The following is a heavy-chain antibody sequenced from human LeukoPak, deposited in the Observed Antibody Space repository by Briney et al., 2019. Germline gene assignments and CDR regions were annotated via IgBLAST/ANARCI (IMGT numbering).Heavy chain of an antibody. CDR2: ICPGDSDT. V-gene: IGHV5-51*01. J-gene: IGHJ3*02. CDR1: GYNFTNYW. CDR3: ARRRNVYCNGGSCLDAFDI. Sequence: GESLKISCKGSGYNFTNYWIGWVRQMPGKGLEWMANICPGDSDTRYSPSFQGQVTISVDKSISTAYLQWSSLRASDTAMYYCARRRNVYCNGGSCLDAFDIWGQGTMVTVSS. D-gene: IGHD2-15*01.